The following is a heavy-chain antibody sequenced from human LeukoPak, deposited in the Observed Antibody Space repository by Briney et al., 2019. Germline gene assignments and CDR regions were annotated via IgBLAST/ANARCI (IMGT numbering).Heavy chain of an antibody. CDR3: AREPYGSGSFRADYYYMDV. V-gene: IGHV1-2*02. D-gene: IGHD3-10*01. Sequence: GASVKVSCKASGYTFTSYGISWVRQAPGQGLEWMGWIYPNSGGTNYAQKLQGRVTMTRDTSISTAYMELSRLTSDDTAVYYCAREPYGSGSFRADYYYMDVWGKGTTVTISS. CDR2: IYPNSGGT. J-gene: IGHJ6*03. CDR1: GYTFTSYG.